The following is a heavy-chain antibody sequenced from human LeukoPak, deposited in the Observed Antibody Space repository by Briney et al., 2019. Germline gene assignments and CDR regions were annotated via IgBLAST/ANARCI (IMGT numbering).Heavy chain of an antibody. Sequence: GGSLRLSCAASGFTFNTYAMNWVRQAPGKGLEWVSYISSTSSYTNYADSVKGRFTISRDNAKNSLYLQMNSLRAEDTAVYYCARDSSRLDPWGQGTLVTVSS. V-gene: IGHV3-21*05. J-gene: IGHJ5*02. D-gene: IGHD2/OR15-2a*01. CDR2: ISSTSSYT. CDR3: ARDSSRLDP. CDR1: GFTFNTYA.